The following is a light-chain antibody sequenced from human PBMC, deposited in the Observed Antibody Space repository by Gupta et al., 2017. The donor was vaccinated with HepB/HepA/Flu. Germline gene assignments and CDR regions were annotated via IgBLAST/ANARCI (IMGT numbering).Light chain of an antibody. CDR1: NIETNS. CDR2: DDS. Sequence: SVLTQPPSVSVAPGKPARINCVGVNIETNSVHWYQQKPGQAPVRVVFDDSDRPSGSTERFAGSNSVNTATWTISRVEAGEEADDDCYVWDSVGDDGDVVFGGGTKLTVL. V-gene: IGLV3-21*03. J-gene: IGLJ2*01. CDR3: YVWDSVGDDGDVV.